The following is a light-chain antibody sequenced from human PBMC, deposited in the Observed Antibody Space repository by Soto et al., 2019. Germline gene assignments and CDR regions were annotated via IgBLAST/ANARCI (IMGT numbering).Light chain of an antibody. CDR3: QQSYSTPYT. V-gene: IGKV1-39*01. CDR1: QRITTY. CDR2: TAA. Sequence: IHMTQSPYSLSASVGDRVTITCRASQRITTYLNWYQQKPGKAPKLLISTAATLQGGVPSRFSGSGSGTDFTLTITTLQPEDFATYFCQQSYSTPYTFGQGTKLEIK. J-gene: IGKJ2*01.